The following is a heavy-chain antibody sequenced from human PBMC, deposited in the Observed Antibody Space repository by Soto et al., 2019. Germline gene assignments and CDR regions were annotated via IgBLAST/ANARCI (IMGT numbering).Heavy chain of an antibody. CDR2: ITPFNGDV. CDR3: ASGGAGSGPFTWELPDH. CDR1: GNTFTYRY. Sequence: QMQLVQSGAEVKKPGSTVTVSCKALGNTFTYRYLHWVRQAPGQALEWMGWITPFNGDVHYAQKFQERVPITRDRSINTAYMRMRSLRSEDTAMYYCASGGAGSGPFTWELPDHWGQGTLVTVSS. D-gene: IGHD1-26*01. V-gene: IGHV1-45*02. J-gene: IGHJ4*02.